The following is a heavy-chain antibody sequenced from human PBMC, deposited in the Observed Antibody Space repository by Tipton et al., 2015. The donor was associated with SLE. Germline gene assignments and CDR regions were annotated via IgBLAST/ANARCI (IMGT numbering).Heavy chain of an antibody. Sequence: GLVKPSQTLSLTCAISGDSVSSNSAAWNWIRQSPSRGLERLGRTYYRSKWYIDYAVSVKSRITIKPDTSKNQFSLHLNSVTPEDTAVYYCAGEVDSSSFWYFVLWVRGSLVSVPS. J-gene: IGHJ2*01. D-gene: IGHD6-6*01. V-gene: IGHV6-1*01. CDR3: AGEVDSSSFWYFVL. CDR1: GDSVSSNSAA. CDR2: TYYRSKWYI.